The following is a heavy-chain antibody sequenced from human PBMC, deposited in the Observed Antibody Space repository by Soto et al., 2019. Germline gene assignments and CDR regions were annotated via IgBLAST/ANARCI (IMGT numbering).Heavy chain of an antibody. J-gene: IGHJ6*02. V-gene: IGHV3-30*18. CDR2: VSYDGSIK. Sequence: QVQLVESGGGVVQPGRSLRLSCAACGFTFSVYGMHWVRQAPGKGLEWVALVSYDGSIKYYADSVKGRFTISRDNSKNTLYLQMNSLRVEDTAVYYCAKDGSHLAVAGTSPTSYFYGLAVWGQGTTVTVSS. CDR3: AKDGSHLAVAGTSPTSYFYGLAV. D-gene: IGHD6-19*01. CDR1: GFTFSVYG.